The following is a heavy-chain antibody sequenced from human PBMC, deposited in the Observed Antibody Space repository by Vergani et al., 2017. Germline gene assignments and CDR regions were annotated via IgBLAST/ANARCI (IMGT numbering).Heavy chain of an antibody. J-gene: IGHJ6*02. D-gene: IGHD3-10*01. CDR3: ARDRYYLGSRSYPYFYYYGLDV. CDR2: ISSSSSYI. V-gene: IGHV3-21*01. Sequence: EVQLVESGGGLVKRGGSLRLSCAASGFTFSSYSMNWVRQAPGKGLEWVSSISSSSSYIHYSDSLKGRFTISRDNAKSSLYLQMNSLRAEDTGVYYCARDRYYLGSRSYPYFYYYGLDVWVQGTAVTVSS. CDR1: GFTFSSYS.